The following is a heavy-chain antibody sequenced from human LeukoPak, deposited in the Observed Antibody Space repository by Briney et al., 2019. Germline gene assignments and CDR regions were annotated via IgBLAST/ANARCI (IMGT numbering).Heavy chain of an antibody. V-gene: IGHV1-46*01. D-gene: IGHD3-9*01. CDR2: INPSGGSA. Sequence: GASVKVSCKASGYTFTSCYMHWVRQAPGQGLEWMGIINPSGGSASYAQKFQGRVTMTRDTSTSTVYMELSSLRSEDTAVYYCARAWSVSYDILTGRKGGDYWGQGTLVTVSS. CDR3: ARAWSVSYDILTGRKGGDY. CDR1: GYTFTSCY. J-gene: IGHJ4*02.